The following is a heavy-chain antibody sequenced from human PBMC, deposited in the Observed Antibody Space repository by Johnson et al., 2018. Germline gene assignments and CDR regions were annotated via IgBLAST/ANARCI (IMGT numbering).Heavy chain of an antibody. D-gene: IGHD3-3*01. Sequence: QVQLQESGPGLVKPSETXSLTCTVSGDSVTSASYYWGWIRQPTGKGREWIGSFYYSGSTFKKPSLMSRVSLSLDTSKNQVSLRLSSVTAADTAVYYLARISRDGDFWSGHGAFYIWGHGTMVTVSS. V-gene: IGHV4-39*07. CDR3: ARISRDGDFWSGHGAFYI. J-gene: IGHJ3*02. CDR2: FYYSGST. CDR1: GDSVTSASYY.